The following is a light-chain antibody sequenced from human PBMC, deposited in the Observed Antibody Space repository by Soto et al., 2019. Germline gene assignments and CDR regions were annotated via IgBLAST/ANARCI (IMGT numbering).Light chain of an antibody. V-gene: IGKV1-33*01. CDR1: QDINNY. J-gene: IGKJ1*01. CDR2: DAS. CDR3: QQYDNLPPTWT. Sequence: DIPMTRXPXXXXXSXXGRXTXXXQXIQDINNYLNWYQQTPGKAPKLLIYDASNLETGVPSRFSGSGSGTHFTFTISNLQPEDIATYYCQQYDNLPPTWTFGQGTKVDNK.